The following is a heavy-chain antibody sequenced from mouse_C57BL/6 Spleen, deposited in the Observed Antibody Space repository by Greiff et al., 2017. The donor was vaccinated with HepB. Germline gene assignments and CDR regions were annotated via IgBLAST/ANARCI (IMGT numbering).Heavy chain of an antibody. CDR2: IHPSDSDT. Sequence: VQLQQPGAELVKPGASVKVSCKASGYTFTSYWMHWVKQRPGQGLEWIGRIHPSDSDTNYNQKFKGKATLTVDKSSSTAYMQLSILTSEDSAVYYCAIEIDDGYYERFAYWGQVTLVTVSA. D-gene: IGHD2-3*01. J-gene: IGHJ3*01. CDR1: GYTFTSYW. V-gene: IGHV1-74*01. CDR3: AIEIDDGYYERFAY.